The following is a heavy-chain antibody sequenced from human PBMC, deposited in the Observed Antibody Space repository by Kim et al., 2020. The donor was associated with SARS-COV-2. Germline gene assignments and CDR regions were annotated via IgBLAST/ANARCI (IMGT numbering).Heavy chain of an antibody. CDR1: GYSFTSYW. Sequence: ESLQISCKGSGYSFTSYWISWVRQMPGKGLEWMGRIDPSDSYTNYSPSFQGHVTISADKSISTAYLQWSSLKASDTAMYYCARQREIVATIHHYYYGMDVWGQGTTVTVSS. V-gene: IGHV5-10-1*01. D-gene: IGHD5-12*01. CDR3: ARQREIVATIHHYYYGMDV. J-gene: IGHJ6*02. CDR2: IDPSDSYT.